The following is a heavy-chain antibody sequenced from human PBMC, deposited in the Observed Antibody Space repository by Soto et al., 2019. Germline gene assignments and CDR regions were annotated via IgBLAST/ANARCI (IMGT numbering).Heavy chain of an antibody. CDR3: ARGPAGGLRGGVSY. Sequence: QVQLVQSGGEVKKPGASVKVSCKTSGYTFTNYGITWVRQAPGQGLKWMGWISAYNGDTNYAQKFQGRVIMTTDTSTTTAYTELRSLRSDDTAVYYCARGPAGGLRGGVSYWGQGTLVTVSS. CDR2: ISAYNGDT. V-gene: IGHV1-18*04. CDR1: GYTFTNYG. D-gene: IGHD2-15*01. J-gene: IGHJ4*02.